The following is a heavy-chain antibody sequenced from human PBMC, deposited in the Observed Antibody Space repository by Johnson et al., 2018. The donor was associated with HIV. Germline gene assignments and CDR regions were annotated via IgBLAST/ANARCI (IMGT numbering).Heavy chain of an antibody. D-gene: IGHD6-13*01. CDR2: IYSGGST. CDR1: GFTFISYA. Sequence: QVQLVESGGGVVQPGRSLRLSCAASGFTFISYAMHWVRQAPGKGLEWVSVIYSGGSTYYADSVKGRVTISRDNPKNTVYLHMNNLRAEDTAVYYCARDLAYNSRWTGAFDIWGQGTMVTVSS. J-gene: IGHJ3*02. CDR3: ARDLAYNSRWTGAFDI. V-gene: IGHV3-NL1*01.